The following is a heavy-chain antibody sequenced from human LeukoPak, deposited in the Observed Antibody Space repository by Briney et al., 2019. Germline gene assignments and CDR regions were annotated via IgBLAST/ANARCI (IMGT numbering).Heavy chain of an antibody. J-gene: IGHJ4*02. CDR2: ISAYNGNT. CDR1: GYTFTSYG. V-gene: IGHV1-18*01. CDR3: ARDAGYSYGYGVDY. D-gene: IGHD5-18*01. Sequence: ASVTVSCKASGYTFTSYGISWVRQAPGQGLEWMGWISAYNGNTNYAQKLQGRVTMTTDTSTSTAYMELRSLRPDDTAVYYCARDAGYSYGYGVDYWGQGTLVTVSS.